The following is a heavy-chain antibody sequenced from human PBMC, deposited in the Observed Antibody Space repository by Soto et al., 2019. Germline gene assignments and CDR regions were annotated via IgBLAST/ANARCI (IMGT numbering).Heavy chain of an antibody. V-gene: IGHV5-10-1*01. CDR3: ASHNFFCGGDCNSSGMDV. CDR2: IDPSDSYT. J-gene: IGHJ6*02. D-gene: IGHD2-21*02. Sequence: VSVKGSCKASGGTFSSYAIDWVRQVSGGGLEWLGRIDPSDSYTKYNPSFQGHVTISADKSTSTAYLQWSSLRASDTAVYYCASHNFFCGGDCNSSGMDVWGQGTTVTVSS. CDR1: GGTFSSYA.